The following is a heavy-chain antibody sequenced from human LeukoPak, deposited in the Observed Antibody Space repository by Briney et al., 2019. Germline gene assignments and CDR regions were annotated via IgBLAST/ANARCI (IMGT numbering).Heavy chain of an antibody. Sequence: SETLSLTCTVSLDSTTSNFWSWVRQPPGKGLEWIGEIHRSGSPNYNPSLQSRVTISIDRSRNQIVLELSSVTAADTAVYYCARHKGDGSNWYPDYYYYALDVWGQGTTVTVSS. CDR3: ARHKGDGSNWYPDYYYYALDV. D-gene: IGHD6-13*01. J-gene: IGHJ6*02. CDR1: LDSTTSNF. V-gene: IGHV4-4*02. CDR2: IHRSGSP.